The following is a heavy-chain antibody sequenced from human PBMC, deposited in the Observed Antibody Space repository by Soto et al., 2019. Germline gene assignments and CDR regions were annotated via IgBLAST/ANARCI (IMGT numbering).Heavy chain of an antibody. Sequence: LRLSCAATGFTFSHHAMNWVRQTPGKGLEWVSVISFDGTNKYYAESVRGRYSISRDNSKQVLYPDMHSLGPDDTATYYCARAHGPYYDSSYYGLARNFFDVWGQGALVTVSS. CDR2: ISFDGTNK. D-gene: IGHD3-22*01. V-gene: IGHV3-30-3*01. CDR1: GFTFSHHA. CDR3: ARAHGPYYDSSYYGLARNFFDV. J-gene: IGHJ4*02.